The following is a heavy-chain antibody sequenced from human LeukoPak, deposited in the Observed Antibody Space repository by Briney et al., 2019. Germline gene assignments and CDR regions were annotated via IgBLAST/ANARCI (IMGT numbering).Heavy chain of an antibody. V-gene: IGHV4-61*02. D-gene: IGHD1-14*01. CDR2: IYTSGST. J-gene: IGHJ5*02. Sequence: SETLSLTCTVSGGSISSGSYYWSWIRQPAGKGLEWIGRIYTSGSTNYNPSLKSRVTISVDTSKNQFSLKLSSVTAADTAVYYCARGTRIALEGFDPWGQGTLVTVSS. CDR1: GGSISSGSYY. CDR3: ARGTRIALEGFDP.